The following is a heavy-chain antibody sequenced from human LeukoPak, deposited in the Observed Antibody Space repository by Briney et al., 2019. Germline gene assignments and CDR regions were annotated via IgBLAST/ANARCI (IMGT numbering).Heavy chain of an antibody. Sequence: SQTLSLTCAVSGGSISSGGYSWSWIRQPPGKGLEWIRYIYHSGSTYYNPSLKSRVTISVDRSKNQFSLKLSSVTAADTAVYYCARHIDSSGYYYDYWGQGTLVTVSS. CDR2: IYHSGST. CDR3: ARHIDSSGYYYDY. CDR1: GGSISSGGYS. D-gene: IGHD3-22*01. J-gene: IGHJ4*02. V-gene: IGHV4-30-2*01.